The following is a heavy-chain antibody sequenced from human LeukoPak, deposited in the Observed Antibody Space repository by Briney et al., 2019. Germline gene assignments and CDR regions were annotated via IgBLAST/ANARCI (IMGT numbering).Heavy chain of an antibody. Sequence: SQTLSLTCTVSGGSISSDDYYWSWIHQPPGKGLEWIGYIYYSGRTYYNPSLKSRLTISIDTSKNQFSLKLNSLTAADTAVYYCARDMDAMAQVAGYYGLDVWGQGTTVTVSS. CDR2: IYYSGRT. CDR1: GGSISSDDYY. V-gene: IGHV4-30-4*01. CDR3: ARDMDAMAQVAGYYGLDV. D-gene: IGHD2-2*01. J-gene: IGHJ6*02.